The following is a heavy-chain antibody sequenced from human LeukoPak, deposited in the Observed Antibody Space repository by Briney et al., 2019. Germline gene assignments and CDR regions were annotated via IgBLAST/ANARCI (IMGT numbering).Heavy chain of an antibody. Sequence: PGGSLTLSCAASGCSFSTYGRIWVRQAPGKGLEWISYISSSSNPIHYAYSVKGRFPISRDNAKNSLYLQLSSLRAEDTAVHYCARDPGKMRAAACGACCGQGTLVILSS. D-gene: IGHD6-13*01. CDR1: GCSFSTYG. CDR2: ISSSSNPI. J-gene: IGHJ4*02. V-gene: IGHV3-48*01. CDR3: ARDPGKMRAAACGAC.